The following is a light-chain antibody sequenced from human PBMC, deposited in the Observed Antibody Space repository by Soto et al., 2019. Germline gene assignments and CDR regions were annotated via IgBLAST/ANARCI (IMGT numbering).Light chain of an antibody. Sequence: EIVLTQSPGTLSLSPGERATLSCRASQSVGSNYLAGYQQNPGQAPKLLIYGASSRASGIPDTFSGSGSGTDLTLTISRLQPEDFAVYYCQQYGSSPPYTFGQGTKLEIQ. CDR1: QSVGSNY. CDR2: GAS. V-gene: IGKV3-20*01. J-gene: IGKJ2*01. CDR3: QQYGSSPPYT.